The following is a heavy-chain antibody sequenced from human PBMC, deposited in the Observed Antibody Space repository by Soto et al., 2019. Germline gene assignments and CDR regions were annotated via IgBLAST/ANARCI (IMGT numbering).Heavy chain of an antibody. CDR3: ARVFSDSSSFFDP. V-gene: IGHV4-31*11. CDR1: GGPISSGGYS. CDR2: IYYSGST. Sequence: SETLSLTCAVSGGPISSGGYSWSWIRQPPGKGLEWIGYIYYSGSTYYNPSLKSRVTISVDTSKNQFSLKLSSVTAADTAVYYCARVFSDSSSFFDPWGQGTLVTVSS. D-gene: IGHD6-13*01. J-gene: IGHJ5*02.